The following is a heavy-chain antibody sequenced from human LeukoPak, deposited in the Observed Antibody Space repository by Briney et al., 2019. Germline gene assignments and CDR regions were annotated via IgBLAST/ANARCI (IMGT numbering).Heavy chain of an antibody. V-gene: IGHV4-34*01. CDR3: ARHSSGDFPYVDY. CDR2: INHSGST. CDR1: GGSFSGYY. Sequence: PSETLSLTCAVYGGSFSGYYWSWIRQPPGKGLEWIGEINHSGSTNYNPSLKSRVTISVDTSKNQFSLKLSSVTAADTAVYYCARHSSGDFPYVDYWGQGALVTVSS. D-gene: IGHD2-21*02. J-gene: IGHJ4*02.